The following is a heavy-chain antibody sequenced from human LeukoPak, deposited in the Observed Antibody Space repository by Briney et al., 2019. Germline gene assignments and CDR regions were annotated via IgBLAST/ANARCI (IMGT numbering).Heavy chain of an antibody. CDR2: TRNKANSYTT. CDR3: TRSSDSSGYRAFDI. V-gene: IGHV3-72*01. Sequence: GGSLRLSRAASGFTFSDQYMDWVRQAPGKGLEWVARTRNKANSYTTEYAASVKGRFAISRDVSRNSLYLQMNSLKTEDTAVYYCTRSSDSSGYRAFDIWGQGTMVTVSS. D-gene: IGHD3-22*01. J-gene: IGHJ3*02. CDR1: GFTFSDQY.